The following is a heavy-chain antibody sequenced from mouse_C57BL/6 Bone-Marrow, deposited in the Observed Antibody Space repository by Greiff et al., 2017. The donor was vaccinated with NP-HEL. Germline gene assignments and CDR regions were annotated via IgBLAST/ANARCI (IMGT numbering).Heavy chain of an antibody. V-gene: IGHV5-4*01. J-gene: IGHJ3*01. D-gene: IGHD2-4*01. CDR1: GFTFSSYA. Sequence: EVKLVESGGGLVKPGGSLKLSCAASGFTFSSYAMSWVRQTPEKRLEWVATISDGGSYTYYPDNVKGRVTISRDNAKNNLYLQMSHLKSEDTAMYYCARDDYYDYDEFAYWGQGTLVTVSA. CDR3: ARDDYYDYDEFAY. CDR2: ISDGGSYT.